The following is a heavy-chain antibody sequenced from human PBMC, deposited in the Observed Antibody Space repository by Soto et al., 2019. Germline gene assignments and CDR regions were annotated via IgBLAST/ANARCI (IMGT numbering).Heavy chain of an antibody. J-gene: IGHJ4*02. D-gene: IGHD6-13*01. CDR3: ARGVWGQQLVPVDY. Sequence: SETLSLTCTVSGGSISSGGYYWSWIRQHPGKGLEWIGYIYYSGSTYYNPSLKSRVTISVDTSKNQFSLKLSSVTAADTAVYYCARGVWGQQLVPVDYWGQGTLVTVSS. V-gene: IGHV4-31*03. CDR1: GGSISSGGYY. CDR2: IYYSGST.